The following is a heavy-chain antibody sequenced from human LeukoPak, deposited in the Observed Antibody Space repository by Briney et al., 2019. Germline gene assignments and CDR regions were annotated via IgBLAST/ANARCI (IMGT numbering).Heavy chain of an antibody. CDR3: ASCRLREIGGHY. Sequence: GRSLRLSCAASGFTFDDYVMHWVRQAPGKGLEWVSGISWNSGSIGYADSVKGRFTISRDNAKNSLYLQMNSLRAEDTAVYYCASCRLREIGGHYWGQGTLVTVSS. CDR1: GFTFDDYV. J-gene: IGHJ4*02. CDR2: ISWNSGSI. D-gene: IGHD2-15*01. V-gene: IGHV3-9*01.